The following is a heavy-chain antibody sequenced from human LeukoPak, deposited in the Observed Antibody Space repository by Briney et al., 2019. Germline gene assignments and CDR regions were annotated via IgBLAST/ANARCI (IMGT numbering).Heavy chain of an antibody. CDR3: ARHAVSLMVRHFDY. CDR2: ISGSGSTI. J-gene: IGHJ4*02. CDR1: GFTFRSYE. Sequence: GGSLRLSCAASGFTFRSYEMNWVRQAPGKGLEWVSYISGSGSTIYYADSMKGRFSISRDNAKNSLYLQMNSLRAEDTAIYYCARHAVSLMVRHFDYWGQGTLVTVSS. V-gene: IGHV3-48*03. D-gene: IGHD3-10*01.